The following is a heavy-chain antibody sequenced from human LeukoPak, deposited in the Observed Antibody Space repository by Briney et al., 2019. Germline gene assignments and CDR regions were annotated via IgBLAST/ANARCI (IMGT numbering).Heavy chain of an antibody. Sequence: QPGGSLRLSCAASGFTFSSYAMSWVRQAPGKGLEWVSAISGSGGSTYYADSVKGRFTISRDNSKNTLYLQMNSLRAEDTAVYYCAKDRVSKSSWWGDYFDYWGQGTLVTVSS. D-gene: IGHD6-13*01. V-gene: IGHV3-23*01. J-gene: IGHJ4*02. CDR1: GFTFSSYA. CDR2: ISGSGGST. CDR3: AKDRVSKSSWWGDYFDY.